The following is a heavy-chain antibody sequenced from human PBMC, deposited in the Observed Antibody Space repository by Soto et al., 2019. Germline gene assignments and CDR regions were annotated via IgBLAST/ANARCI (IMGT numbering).Heavy chain of an antibody. CDR3: TRDDYSSVAYYGMDV. CDR1: GFGFSIYW. V-gene: IGHV3-74*01. Sequence: EAQLVESGGGLVQPGGSLRLSCVGTGFGFSIYWMNWVRQAPGKGLVWVSRVNSDGITTTYADSVRGRFTVSRDNANNTLYLEMNNLRAEDTAVYYCTRDDYSSVAYYGMDVWGQGTTVTVSS. D-gene: IGHD6-25*01. J-gene: IGHJ6*02. CDR2: VNSDGITT.